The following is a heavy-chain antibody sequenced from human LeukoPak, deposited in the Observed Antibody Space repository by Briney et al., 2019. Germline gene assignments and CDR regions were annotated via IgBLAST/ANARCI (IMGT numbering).Heavy chain of an antibody. CDR2: IDPSDSYT. CDR1: GYSFTSYW. CDR3: ARHSRAAADYNWFDP. D-gene: IGHD6-13*01. Sequence: GESLKISCKGSGYSFTSYWISWVRQMPGKGLEWMGRIDPSDSYTSYSPSFQGHVTISADKSITTAYLQWSSLKASDTAINYCARHSRAAADYNWFDPWGQGTLVTVSS. J-gene: IGHJ5*02. V-gene: IGHV5-10-1*01.